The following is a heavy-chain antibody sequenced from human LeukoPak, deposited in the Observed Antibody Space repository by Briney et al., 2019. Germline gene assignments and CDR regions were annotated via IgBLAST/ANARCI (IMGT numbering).Heavy chain of an antibody. CDR3: AVLGYCSGGSCYTYYYYGMDV. J-gene: IGHJ6*02. CDR1: GFTFSSYA. D-gene: IGHD2-15*01. V-gene: IGHV3-23*01. Sequence: PGGSLRLSCAASGFTFSSYAMSWVRQAPGKGLEWVSAISGSGGSTYYADSVKGRFTISRDNSKNTLYLQMNSLRAEDTAVYYCAVLGYCSGGSCYTYYYYGMDVWGQGTTVTVS. CDR2: ISGSGGST.